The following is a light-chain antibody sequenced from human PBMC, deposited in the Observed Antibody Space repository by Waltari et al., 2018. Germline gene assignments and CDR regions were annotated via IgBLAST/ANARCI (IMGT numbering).Light chain of an antibody. CDR3: QNYHSVPLT. CDR2: GAS. J-gene: IGKJ4*01. CDR1: QDIYNY. Sequence: DIQMSQSPSSLSASVGDRVTLTCLASQDIYNYVAWYQEKPGKVPKLLIYGASSLQSGVRCRFRGGGSGAVFNLSINSLQPEDVATYYCQNYHSVPLTFGGGTRVDIK. V-gene: IGKV1-27*01.